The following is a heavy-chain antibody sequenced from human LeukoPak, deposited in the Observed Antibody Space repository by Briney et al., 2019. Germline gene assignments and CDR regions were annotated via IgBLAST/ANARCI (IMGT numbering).Heavy chain of an antibody. D-gene: IGHD3-22*01. Sequence: PGRPLRLSCAASGFTFSSYGMHWVRQAPGKGLEWVAVIWYDGSNKYYADSVKGRFTISRDNSKNTLYLQMNSLRAEDTAVYYCAGEWYLPAYYDSSGYYERIPLSPDYWGQGTLVTVSS. V-gene: IGHV3-33*01. CDR1: GFTFSSYG. J-gene: IGHJ4*02. CDR2: IWYDGSNK. CDR3: AGEWYLPAYYDSSGYYERIPLSPDY.